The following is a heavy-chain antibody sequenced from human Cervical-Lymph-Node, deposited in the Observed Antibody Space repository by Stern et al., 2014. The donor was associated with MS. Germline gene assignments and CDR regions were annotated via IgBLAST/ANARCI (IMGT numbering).Heavy chain of an antibody. V-gene: IGHV1-2*02. J-gene: IGHJ6*02. CDR3: AENMDV. Sequence: QVQLVQSGAEVKKPGASVTVSCKPSGYTFTDYYIHWLRQAPGQGPEWMGRISPKNGDTNYAPRFQGRVTMTRDTSIVYLEVTRLRFDDTAVYYCAENMDVWGQGTTVTVSS. CDR2: ISPKNGDT. CDR1: GYTFTDYY.